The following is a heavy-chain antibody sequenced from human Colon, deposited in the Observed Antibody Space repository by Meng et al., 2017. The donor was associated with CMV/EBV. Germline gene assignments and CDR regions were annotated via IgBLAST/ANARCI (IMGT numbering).Heavy chain of an antibody. CDR1: GYTFTDYY. CDR3: GRDRHLDP. Sequence: QVQLVQSGAEVKKPGASVKFSCKTSGYTFTDYYIHWVRQAPGQGLEWMGWINSISGDTNYAQKFQGRVTMTRDTSITTAYMELNSLKSDDTAVYYCGRDRHLDPWGQGTLVTVSS. J-gene: IGHJ5*02. D-gene: IGHD3-3*02. CDR2: INSISGDT. V-gene: IGHV1-2*02.